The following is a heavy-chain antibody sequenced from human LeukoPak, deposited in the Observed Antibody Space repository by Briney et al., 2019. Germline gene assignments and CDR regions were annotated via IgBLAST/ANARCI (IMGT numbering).Heavy chain of an antibody. CDR2: IRSKAYGGTT. D-gene: IGHD2-2*01. CDR3: TRDLTCSSTSCYGRFDY. CDR1: GFTFGDYA. V-gene: IGHV3-49*03. J-gene: IGHJ4*02. Sequence: GGSLRLSCTASGFTFGDYAISWFRQAPGKGLEWVGFIRSKAYGGTTEYAASVKGRFTISRDDSKSIAYLQMNSLKTEDTAVYYCTRDLTCSSTSCYGRFDYWGQGTLVTVSS.